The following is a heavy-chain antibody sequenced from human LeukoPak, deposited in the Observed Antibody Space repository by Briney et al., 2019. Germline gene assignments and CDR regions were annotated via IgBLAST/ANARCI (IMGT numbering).Heavy chain of an antibody. CDR1: GGSISSYY. CDR2: IYTSGST. D-gene: IGHD4-17*01. Sequence: VKPSETLSLTCTVSGGSISSYYWSWIRQPAGKGLEWIGRIYTSGSTNYSPSLKSRVTMSVDTSKNQFSLKLSSVTAADTAVYYCARLGYVGDYPFYHSLFLPPYYYYYMDVWGKGTTVTISS. CDR3: ARLGYVGDYPFYHSLFLPPYYYYYMDV. J-gene: IGHJ6*03. V-gene: IGHV4-4*07.